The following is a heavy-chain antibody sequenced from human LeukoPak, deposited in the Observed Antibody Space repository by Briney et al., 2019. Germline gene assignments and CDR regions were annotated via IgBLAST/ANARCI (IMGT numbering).Heavy chain of an antibody. CDR1: GFIFSDCY. CDR3: ARAGELRYMDV. CDR2: IKGTGLTT. D-gene: IGHD3-16*01. J-gene: IGHJ6*03. Sequence: PGGSLRLSCAASGFIFSDCYMSWIRQAPGKGLEWVSTIKGTGLTTYYADSVKGRFTISRDNAKNSLFLQMSSLRVDDTAIYYCARAGELRYMDVWGKGTAVTVSS. V-gene: IGHV3-11*04.